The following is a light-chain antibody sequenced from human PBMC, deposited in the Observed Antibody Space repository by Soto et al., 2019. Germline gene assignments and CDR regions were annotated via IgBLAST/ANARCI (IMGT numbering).Light chain of an antibody. J-gene: IGLJ2*01. V-gene: IGLV2-23*02. CDR3: CSYAGTETSYVV. CDR1: NSGIETYNF. CDR2: EVS. Sequence: QSALTQPASVSGSSGQSITISCTGTNSGIETYNFVSWYQHHPGKAPKLIIYEVSKRPSGVSNRFSASKSGNTASLTISGLQAEDEADYYCCSYAGTETSYVVLGGGTKLTVL.